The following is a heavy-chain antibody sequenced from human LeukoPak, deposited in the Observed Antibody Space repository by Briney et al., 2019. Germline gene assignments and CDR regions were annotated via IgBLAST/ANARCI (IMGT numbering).Heavy chain of an antibody. D-gene: IGHD6-19*01. CDR2: ISSSGTSI. J-gene: IGHJ4*02. Sequence: GGSLRLSCTASGFTFSSYEMNWVRQAPGKGLEWVSYISSSGTSIYYADSVKGRFTISRDNAKNSLYLQMNSLRAEDTAVYYCARDTGSSGSDYWGQGTLVTVSS. CDR1: GFTFSSYE. V-gene: IGHV3-48*03. CDR3: ARDTGSSGSDY.